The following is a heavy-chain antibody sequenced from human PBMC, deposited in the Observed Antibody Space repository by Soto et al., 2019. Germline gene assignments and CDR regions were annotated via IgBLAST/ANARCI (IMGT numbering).Heavy chain of an antibody. J-gene: IGHJ6*03. D-gene: IGHD4-17*01. Sequence: GASVKVSCKASGYTFTSYDINWVRRATGQGLEWMGWMNPNSGNTGYAQKFQGRVTMTRNTSISTAYMELSSLRSEDTAVYYCARTVTTNYYYYYYYMDVWGKGTTVTVSS. V-gene: IGHV1-8*01. CDR3: ARTVTTNYYYYYYYMDV. CDR2: MNPNSGNT. CDR1: GYTFTSYD.